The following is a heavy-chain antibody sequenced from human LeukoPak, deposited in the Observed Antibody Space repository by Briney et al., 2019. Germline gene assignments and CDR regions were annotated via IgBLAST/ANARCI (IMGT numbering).Heavy chain of an antibody. CDR3: ARTVPNTVTTLSY. CDR1: GYTFNNYY. CDR2: INPNSGGT. D-gene: IGHD4-17*01. Sequence: ASVKVSCKASGYTFNNYYLRWVRQAPGQGLKWLGWINPNSGGTNYAQKFQGRVTMTRDTSISTAYMELRGLRSDDTVVYYWARTVPNTVTTLSYWGQGTLVTVSS. V-gene: IGHV1-2*02. J-gene: IGHJ4*02.